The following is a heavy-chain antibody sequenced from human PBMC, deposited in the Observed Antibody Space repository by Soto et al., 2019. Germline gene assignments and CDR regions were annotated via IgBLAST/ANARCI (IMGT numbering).Heavy chain of an antibody. CDR2: IYYSGST. J-gene: IGHJ5*02. D-gene: IGHD3-22*01. V-gene: IGHV4-59*01. CDR3: ARDTYYYDSSGYSGPGGFDP. Sequence: LSLTCTVSGGSISSYYWSWIRQPPGKGLDWIGYIYYSGSTNYNPSLKSRVTISVDTSKNQFSLKLSSVTAADTAVYYCARDTYYYDSSGYSGPGGFDPWGQGTLVTVSS. CDR1: GGSISSYY.